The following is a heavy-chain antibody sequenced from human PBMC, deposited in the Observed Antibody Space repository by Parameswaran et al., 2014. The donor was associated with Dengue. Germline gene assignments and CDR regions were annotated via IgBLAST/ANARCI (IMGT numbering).Heavy chain of an antibody. Sequence: WVRQAPGQGLEWMGIINPSGGSTSYAQKFQGRVTMTRDTSTSTVYMELSSLRSEDTAVYYCARDLRSSGPYYGMDVWGQGTTVTVSS. CDR3: ARDLRSSGPYYGMDV. D-gene: IGHD3-10*01. CDR2: INPSGGST. J-gene: IGHJ6*02. V-gene: IGHV1-46*01.